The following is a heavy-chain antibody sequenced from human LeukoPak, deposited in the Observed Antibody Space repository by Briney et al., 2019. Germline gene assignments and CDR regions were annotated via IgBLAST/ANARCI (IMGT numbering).Heavy chain of an antibody. CDR2: IYYSGST. V-gene: IGHV4-59*01. Sequence: SETLSLTCTVSGGSISSYYWSWIRQPPGKGLEWIGYIYYSGSTNYNPSLKSRVTISVDTSKNQFSLKLSSVTAADTAVYYRARVHSGYDMYYFDYWGQGTLVTVSS. CDR3: ARVHSGYDMYYFDY. D-gene: IGHD5-12*01. J-gene: IGHJ4*02. CDR1: GGSISSYY.